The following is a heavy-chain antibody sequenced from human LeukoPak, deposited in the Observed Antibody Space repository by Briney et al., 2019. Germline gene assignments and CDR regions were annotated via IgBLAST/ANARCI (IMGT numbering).Heavy chain of an antibody. J-gene: IGHJ4*02. D-gene: IGHD3-10*01. Sequence: GGSLRLSCAASGFTFSSHGMSWVRQAPGKGPEWVSTISGSGDYTYYADSVKGRFTISRDNSKNTLYLQMNSLRAEDTAVYYCAKVTYGSGTYGAFDSWGQGTLVTVSS. CDR3: AKVTYGSGTYGAFDS. CDR2: ISGSGDYT. V-gene: IGHV3-23*01. CDR1: GFTFSSHG.